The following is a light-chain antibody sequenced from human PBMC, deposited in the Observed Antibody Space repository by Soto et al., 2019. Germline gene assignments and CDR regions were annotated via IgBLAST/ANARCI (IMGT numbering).Light chain of an antibody. Sequence: EIVLTQSPGTLSLSPGERATLSCRASETVAGSYLAWYQQRPGQAPRLIIYGASSRATGIPDRFSGSGSGTDFTLTISRLEPEDFAVYYCQQYGSSPRTFGQGTKVDIK. CDR3: QQYGSSPRT. CDR2: GAS. J-gene: IGKJ1*01. V-gene: IGKV3-20*01. CDR1: ETVAGSY.